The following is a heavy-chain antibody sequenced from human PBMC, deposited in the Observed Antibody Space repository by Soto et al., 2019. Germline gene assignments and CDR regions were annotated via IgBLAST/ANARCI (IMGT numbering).Heavy chain of an antibody. CDR1: GFTVSSNY. J-gene: IGHJ3*02. V-gene: IGHV3-66*01. D-gene: IGHD1-20*01. CDR2: IYSGGST. CDR3: ARDLLGYNWNDIDFTDAFDI. Sequence: VQLVESGGGLVQPGGSLRLSCAASGFTVSSNYMSWVRQAPGKGLEWVSVIYSGGSTYYADSVKGRFTISRDNSKNTLYLQMNSLRAEDTAVYYCARDLLGYNWNDIDFTDAFDIWGQGTMVTVSS.